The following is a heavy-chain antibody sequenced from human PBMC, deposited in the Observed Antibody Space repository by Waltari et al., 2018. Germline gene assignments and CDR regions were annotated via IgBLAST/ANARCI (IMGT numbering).Heavy chain of an antibody. CDR2: NNSDGRDT. V-gene: IGHV3-74*01. CDR1: GFTFSRYW. J-gene: IGHJ6*02. Sequence: EEQLVESGGGLIQPGESLRVSCAVSGFTFSRYWMNWVRQAPARGLVGVARNNSDGRDTSYADSEKGRFTISRDNAKNTVYLQMKSLRAEDTAVYYCARVARKTYSSPVPGRDYYYGMDVWGLGTTVTVSS. D-gene: IGHD6-13*01. CDR3: ARVARKTYSSPVPGRDYYYGMDV.